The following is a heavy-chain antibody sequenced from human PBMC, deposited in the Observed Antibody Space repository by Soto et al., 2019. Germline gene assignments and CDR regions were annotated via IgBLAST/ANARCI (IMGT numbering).Heavy chain of an antibody. J-gene: IGHJ5*02. CDR1: GFSLSTSGVG. CDR3: AHKTSASDWFDP. Sequence: SGPTLVNPTQTLTLTCTFSGFSLSTSGVGLGWIRQPPGKALEWLGIIYWNDEKRYRPSLRRRLTIIKDTSKNQVVLTLTNVDPVDTATYYCAHKTSASDWFDPWGQGTRVTVS. D-gene: IGHD6-13*01. V-gene: IGHV2-5*01. CDR2: IYWNDEK.